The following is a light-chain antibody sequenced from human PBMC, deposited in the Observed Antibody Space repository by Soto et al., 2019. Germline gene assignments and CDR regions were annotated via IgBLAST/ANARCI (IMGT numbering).Light chain of an antibody. CDR2: GAS. CDR1: QSVSSN. V-gene: IGKV3-20*01. Sequence: EIVLTQSPGPLSLSPGERATLSCMASQSVSSNLAWYQQKPGQAPRLIIYGASTRATDIPARFSGSGSGTDFTLTISRLEPEDFAVYYCQQYDSSPRTFGQGTKVDIK. CDR3: QQYDSSPRT. J-gene: IGKJ1*01.